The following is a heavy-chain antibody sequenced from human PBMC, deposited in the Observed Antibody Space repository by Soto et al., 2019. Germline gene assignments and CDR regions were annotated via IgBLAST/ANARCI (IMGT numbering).Heavy chain of an antibody. Sequence: SETLSLTCAVSSGSISSSNWWSWVRQLPGKGLEWIGEIYHSGSTNYNPSLKSRVTISVDKSKNQFSLKLSSVTAADTAVYYCARESPYYDFWSGYLYYYYMDVWGKGTTVTVSS. D-gene: IGHD3-3*01. V-gene: IGHV4-4*02. CDR1: SGSISSSNW. J-gene: IGHJ6*03. CDR2: IYHSGST. CDR3: ARESPYYDFWSGYLYYYYMDV.